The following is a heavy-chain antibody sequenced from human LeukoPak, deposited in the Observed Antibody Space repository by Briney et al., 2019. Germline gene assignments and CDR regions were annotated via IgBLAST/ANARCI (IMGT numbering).Heavy chain of an antibody. CDR2: INNSGST. J-gene: IGHJ3*02. Sequence: AEPLSLPCAVWGGSFNGYYWSWIRQPPGKGLECMGEINNSGSTNYNPSLKSRVTISVDTSKNKFSLKLSSVSPADTAVYYCARAKWGAFDIWGQGTMVTVSS. V-gene: IGHV4-34*01. CDR1: GGSFNGYY. D-gene: IGHD1-26*01. CDR3: ARAKWGAFDI.